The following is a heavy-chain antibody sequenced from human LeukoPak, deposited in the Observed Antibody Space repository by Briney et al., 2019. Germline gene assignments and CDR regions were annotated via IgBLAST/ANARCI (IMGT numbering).Heavy chain of an antibody. CDR2: IKQDGSEK. V-gene: IGHV3-7*03. CDR3: ARDRAVRGQYGMDV. Sequence: GGSLRLSCAASGSTFSRYWMSWVRQAPGKGLEWVANIKQDGSEKYYVDSVKGRFTISRDNAKNSLYLQMNSLRAEDTAVYYCARDRAVRGQYGMDVWGKGTTVTVSS. J-gene: IGHJ6*04. D-gene: IGHD3-10*01. CDR1: GSTFSRYW.